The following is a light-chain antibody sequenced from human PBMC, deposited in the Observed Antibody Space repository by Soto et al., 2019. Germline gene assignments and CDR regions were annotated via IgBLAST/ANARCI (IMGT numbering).Light chain of an antibody. CDR3: QQYNNWPPT. Sequence: EIVMTHSPATLSVSPGERATLSCRASQSVSSNLAWYQQKPGQAPRLLIYGASTRATGIPARFSGSGSGTEFTLTISSLQSEDFAVYYCQQYNNWPPTFCQGTKLEIK. J-gene: IGKJ2*01. CDR1: QSVSSN. V-gene: IGKV3-15*01. CDR2: GAS.